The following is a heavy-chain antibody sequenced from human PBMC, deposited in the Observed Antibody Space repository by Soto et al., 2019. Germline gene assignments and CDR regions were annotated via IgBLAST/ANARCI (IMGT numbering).Heavy chain of an antibody. CDR3: ARGDGGIAAAGRCNWFDP. Sequence: GGSLRLSCAASGFTFSSYAMHWVRQAPGKGLEWVAVISYNGSNKYYADSVKGRFAISRDTYKKTLYLQMNSLRAEDTAVYYCARGDGGIAAAGRCNWFDPWGQGTLVTVSS. CDR2: ISYNGSNK. J-gene: IGHJ5*02. D-gene: IGHD6-13*01. CDR1: GFTFSSYA. V-gene: IGHV3-30*09.